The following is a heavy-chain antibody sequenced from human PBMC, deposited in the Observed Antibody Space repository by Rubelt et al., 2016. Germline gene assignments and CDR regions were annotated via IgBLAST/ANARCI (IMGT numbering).Heavy chain of an antibody. CDR1: GYTLTELS. Sequence: QVQLVQSGAEVKKPGASVKVSCKVSGYTLTELSMHWVRQAPGKGLEWMGGFDPEDGETIYAQKFQGRVTMTEDTSTSTAYMELRSLRSDDTAVYYCARDTRYSSSSNFDYWGQGTLVTVSS. V-gene: IGHV1-24*01. J-gene: IGHJ4*02. CDR3: ARDTRYSSSSNFDY. CDR2: FDPEDGET. D-gene: IGHD6-13*01.